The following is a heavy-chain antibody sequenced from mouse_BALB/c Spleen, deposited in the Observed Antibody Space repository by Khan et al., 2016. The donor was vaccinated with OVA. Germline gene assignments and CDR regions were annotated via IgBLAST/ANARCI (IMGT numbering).Heavy chain of an antibody. V-gene: IGHV2-6-7*01. CDR2: IWGDGST. CDR3: ARAYYANYREAMDY. CDR1: GFSLTGYG. Sequence: VQLKESGPGLVAPSQSLSITCTVSGFSLTGYGVNWVRQPPGKGLEWLGMIWGDGSTDYNSALKSRLSITKDNSKSQVFLKMNSLQTDDTARYYGARAYYANYREAMDYWGQGNAVTVSA. J-gene: IGHJ4*01. D-gene: IGHD2-10*01.